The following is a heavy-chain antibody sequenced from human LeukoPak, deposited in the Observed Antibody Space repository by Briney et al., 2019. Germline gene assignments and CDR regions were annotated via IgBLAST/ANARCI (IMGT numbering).Heavy chain of an antibody. J-gene: IGHJ4*02. CDR1: GYTLTELS. CDR3: ARGRRYYGSGSPSILQY. Sequence: ASVKVSCKVSGYTLTELSMHWVRQAPGKGLEWMGGLDPEDGETIYAQKFQGRVTMTRNTSISTAYMELSSLRSEDTAVYYCARGRRYYGSGSPSILQYWGQGTLVTVSS. CDR2: LDPEDGET. D-gene: IGHD3-10*01. V-gene: IGHV1-24*01.